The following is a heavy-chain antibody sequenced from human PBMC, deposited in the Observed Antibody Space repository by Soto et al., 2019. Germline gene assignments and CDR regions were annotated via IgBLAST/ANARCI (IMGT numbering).Heavy chain of an antibody. V-gene: IGHV5-10-1*01. D-gene: IGHD3-10*01. CDR2: IDPSDSYT. CDR1: GYSFTSYW. Sequence: EVQLVQSGAEVKKPGESLRISCKGSGYSFTSYWISWVRQMPGKGLEWMGRIDPSDSYTNYSPSFQGHVTISADKSISTAYLQWSSLKASDTAMYYCALPMVRGVIMSDAFDIWGQGTMVTVSS. CDR3: ALPMVRGVIMSDAFDI. J-gene: IGHJ3*02.